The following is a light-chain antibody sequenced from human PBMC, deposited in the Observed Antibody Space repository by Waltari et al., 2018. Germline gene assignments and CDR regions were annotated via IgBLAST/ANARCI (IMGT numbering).Light chain of an antibody. V-gene: IGLV2-14*03. CDR1: SCDVASYTY. Sequence: QSALTQPASVSGSPGQSITISCAGPSCDVASYTYLSWYQQNPCKAPKLIIYDVNRRPSGISSRVSGSKSGNTASLTVSGLQAEDEADYYCSSYTLTSTWLFGGGTKLTVL. CDR3: SSYTLTSTWL. J-gene: IGLJ3*02. CDR2: DVN.